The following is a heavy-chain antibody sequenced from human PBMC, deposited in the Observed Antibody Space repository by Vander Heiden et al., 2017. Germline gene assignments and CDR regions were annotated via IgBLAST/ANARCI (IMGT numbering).Heavy chain of an antibody. Sequence: EVQLLESGGGLVQPGGSLRLSCAAAGCTFRSYAMSWVRQAPGKGLGWVSAISRSGGSTYYADAVKGRLTISRDNSKKTRYLKMTRMRAEDTAVYYFAKGEVEESLFDYWGQGTMVTVSS. V-gene: IGHV3-23*01. J-gene: IGHJ4*02. CDR2: ISRSGGST. CDR1: GCTFRSYA. CDR3: AKGEVEESLFDY.